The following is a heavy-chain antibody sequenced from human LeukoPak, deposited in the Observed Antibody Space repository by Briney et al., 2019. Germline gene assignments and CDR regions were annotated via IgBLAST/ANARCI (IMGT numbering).Heavy chain of an antibody. Sequence: ASVKVSCKASGYTFTSYGISWVRQAPGQGLEWMGWISAYNGNTNYAQKLQGRVTMTTDTSTSTAYMELRSLRSDDTAEYYCATPKFGVGSTYYYYYYMDVWGKGTTVTVSS. CDR3: ATPKFGVGSTYYYYYYMDV. CDR1: GYTFTSYG. D-gene: IGHD3-10*01. CDR2: ISAYNGNT. J-gene: IGHJ6*03. V-gene: IGHV1-18*01.